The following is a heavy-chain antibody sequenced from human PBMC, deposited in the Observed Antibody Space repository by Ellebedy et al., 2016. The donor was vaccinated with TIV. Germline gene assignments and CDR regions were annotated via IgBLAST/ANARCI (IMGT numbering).Heavy chain of an antibody. J-gene: IGHJ3*02. V-gene: IGHV3-23*01. Sequence: GESLKISXAASGFTFSSYAMSWVRQAPGKGLEWVSAISGSGGSTYYADSVKGRFTISRDNSKNTLYLQMNSLRAEDTAVYYCANGPGNDYGNHDAFDIWGQGTMVTVSS. D-gene: IGHD4-11*01. CDR2: ISGSGGST. CDR1: GFTFSSYA. CDR3: ANGPGNDYGNHDAFDI.